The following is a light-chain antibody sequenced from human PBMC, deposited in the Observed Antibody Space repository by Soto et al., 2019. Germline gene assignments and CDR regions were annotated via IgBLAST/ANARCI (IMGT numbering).Light chain of an antibody. CDR2: DAS. V-gene: IGKV1-5*01. J-gene: IGKJ1*01. CDR1: QSISSW. CDR3: QQYNSYST. Sequence: DIHMTQSPSTLSSSLGDRVTITFRASQSISSWLAWYQQKPGKAPKLLIYDASSLESGVPSRFSGSGPGTEFTLTISSLQPDDFATYYCQQYNSYSTFGQGTKVDIK.